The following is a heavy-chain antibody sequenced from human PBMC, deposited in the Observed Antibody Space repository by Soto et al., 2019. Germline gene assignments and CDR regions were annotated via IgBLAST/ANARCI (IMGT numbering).Heavy chain of an antibody. Sequence: GGSLRLSCAASGFTVSSNYMSWVRQAPGKGLEWVSVIYSGGSTYYADSVKGRFTISRDNSKNTLYLQMNSLRTGDTAVYYCASTALVIYDYWGQGTLVTVSS. CDR1: GFTVSSNY. CDR2: IYSGGST. J-gene: IGHJ4*02. CDR3: ASTALVIYDY. D-gene: IGHD3-9*01. V-gene: IGHV3-53*01.